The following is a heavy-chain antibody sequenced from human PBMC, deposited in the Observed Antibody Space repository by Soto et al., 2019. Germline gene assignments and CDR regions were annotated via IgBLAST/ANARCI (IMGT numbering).Heavy chain of an antibody. CDR2: ISYDGSNK. J-gene: IGHJ6*02. CDR1: GFTFSSYG. CDR3: AKDLLGPGRAYGMDV. D-gene: IGHD7-27*01. Sequence: QVQLVESGGGVVQPGRSLRLSCEASGFTFSSYGMHWVRQAPGKGLEWVAVISYDGSNKYYADSVKGRFTISRDNSKNTLYLQMNSLRAEATAVYYCAKDLLGPGRAYGMDVWGQGTTVTVSS. V-gene: IGHV3-30*18.